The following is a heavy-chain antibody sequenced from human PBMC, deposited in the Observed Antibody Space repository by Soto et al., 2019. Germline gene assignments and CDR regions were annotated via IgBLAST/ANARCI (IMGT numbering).Heavy chain of an antibody. CDR3: VRDFGWYFRSGYMDV. Sequence: EVHLVESGGGLVKPGGSLRLSCAASGFDFSSYSMNWVRQAPGKGLEWVSSINEASSYIYYAHSLRGRFTISRDNAKESLYLQMNSLRAEDTAVYYCVRDFGWYFRSGYMDVWGDGATVTVSS. CDR2: INEASSYI. J-gene: IGHJ6*03. V-gene: IGHV3-21*01. CDR1: GFDFSSYS. D-gene: IGHD3-3*01.